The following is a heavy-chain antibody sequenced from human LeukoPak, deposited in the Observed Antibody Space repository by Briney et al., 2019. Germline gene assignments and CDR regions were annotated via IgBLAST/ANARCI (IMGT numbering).Heavy chain of an antibody. J-gene: IGHJ4*02. CDR2: ISWNSGSI. CDR3: AKDKFGVVIYYFDY. CDR1: GFTFDDYA. D-gene: IGHD3-3*01. V-gene: IGHV3-9*01. Sequence: GGSLRLSCAASGFTFDDYAMHWVRQAPGKGLEWVSGISWNSGSIGYADSVKGRFTISRDNAKNSLYLQMNSLRAEDTALYYCAKDKFGVVIYYFDYWGQGTLSPSPQ.